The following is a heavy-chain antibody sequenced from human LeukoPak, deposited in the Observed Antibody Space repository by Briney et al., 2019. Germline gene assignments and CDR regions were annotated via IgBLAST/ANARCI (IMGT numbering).Heavy chain of an antibody. D-gene: IGHD1-14*01. CDR3: ASQTLSAGSHYLYYFGVDV. Sequence: ASVKVSCKASGYTFTSYVIHWVRRAPGERLEWMGWINAATGNTKYSQKTQDRVTITRDTSASTTYMELRSLRSEDTAVYFCASQTLSAGSHYLYYFGVDVWGQGTTVTVSS. J-gene: IGHJ6*02. CDR1: GYTFTSYV. CDR2: INAATGNT. V-gene: IGHV1-3*01.